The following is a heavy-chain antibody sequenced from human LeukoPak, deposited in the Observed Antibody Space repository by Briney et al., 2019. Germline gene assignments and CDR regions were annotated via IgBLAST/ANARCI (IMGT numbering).Heavy chain of an antibody. CDR1: GFTFSSYG. D-gene: IGHD3-22*01. Sequence: PGGSLRLSCAASGFTFSSYGIHWVRQAPGKGLEWVAVISYDGRNKYYADSVKGRFTISRDNSKNTVYLQMDSLSAEDTAVYYCAKDRITMIVVVPFYGMDVWGQGTTVTVSS. CDR3: AKDRITMIVVVPFYGMDV. V-gene: IGHV3-30*18. CDR2: ISYDGRNK. J-gene: IGHJ6*02.